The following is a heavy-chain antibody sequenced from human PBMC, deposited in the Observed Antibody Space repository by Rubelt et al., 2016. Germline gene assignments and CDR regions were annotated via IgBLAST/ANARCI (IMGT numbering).Heavy chain of an antibody. CDR2: SGST. Sequence: SGSTYYNPSLKSRVTISVDTSKNQFSLKLSSVTAADTAVYYCARDMATVTWDAFDIWGQGTMVTVSS. CDR3: ARDMATVTWDAFDI. J-gene: IGHJ3*02. V-gene: IGHV4-39*02. D-gene: IGHD4-17*01.